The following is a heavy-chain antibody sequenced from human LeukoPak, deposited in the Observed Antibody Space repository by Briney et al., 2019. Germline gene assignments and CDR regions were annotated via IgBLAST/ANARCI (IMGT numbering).Heavy chain of an antibody. V-gene: IGHV3-30*03. CDR1: GFTLSSYG. J-gene: IGHJ4*02. CDR3: ARAKGALPIVGATRPLDY. Sequence: GGSLRLSCAASGFTLSSYGMHWVRQAPGKGLEWVAVISYDGSNKYYADSVKGRFTISRDNSKNTLYLQMNSLRAEDTAVYYCARAKGALPIVGATRPLDYWGQGTLVTVSS. D-gene: IGHD1-26*01. CDR2: ISYDGSNK.